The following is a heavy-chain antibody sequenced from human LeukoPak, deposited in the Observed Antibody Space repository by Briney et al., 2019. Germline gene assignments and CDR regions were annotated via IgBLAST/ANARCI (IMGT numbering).Heavy chain of an antibody. D-gene: IGHD5-24*01. Sequence: ASVKVSCKASGYTFTSYAMHWVRQAPGQRLEWMGWINAGNGNTKYSQKFQGRVTITRDTSASTAYMELSSLRSEDTAVYYCARGEKGRDGYNYNYWGQGTLVTVSS. CDR3: ARGEKGRDGYNYNY. J-gene: IGHJ4*02. V-gene: IGHV1-3*01. CDR2: INAGNGNT. CDR1: GYTFTSYA.